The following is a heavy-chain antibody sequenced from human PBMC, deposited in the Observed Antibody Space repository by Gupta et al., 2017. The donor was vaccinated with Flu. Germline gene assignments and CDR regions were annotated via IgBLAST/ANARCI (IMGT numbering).Heavy chain of an antibody. CDR1: GFSFSSHA. D-gene: IGHD3-3*01. CDR3: SKAPTYYDFPTSHF. V-gene: IGHV3-23*01. Sequence: EVQLLESGGGLVRPGGALKPFCAACGFSFSSHALSWLRPAPGKGLEWVSAISGSGGSTYYADSVNCRFTISRDNSKNTLYLQMYSLRAMDTAVYYCSKAPTYYDFPTSHFWAQGTLVTVSS. CDR2: ISGSGGST. J-gene: IGHJ4*02.